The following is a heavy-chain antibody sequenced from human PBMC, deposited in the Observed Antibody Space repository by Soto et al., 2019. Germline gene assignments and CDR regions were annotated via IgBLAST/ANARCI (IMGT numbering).Heavy chain of an antibody. Sequence: QVQLVQSGAEVKKPGASLKVSCKASGYTFTSYAISWVRQAPGQGLEWRGWVSTYYGNTNYAQIIQCRVTMTKHTSTNTAYMELRSLGSDDTAVYYCARHSVAEYYFDYWGQGTLVTVSS. D-gene: IGHD6-6*01. CDR1: GYTFTSYA. CDR3: ARHSVAEYYFDY. CDR2: VSTYYGNT. J-gene: IGHJ4*02. V-gene: IGHV1-18*01.